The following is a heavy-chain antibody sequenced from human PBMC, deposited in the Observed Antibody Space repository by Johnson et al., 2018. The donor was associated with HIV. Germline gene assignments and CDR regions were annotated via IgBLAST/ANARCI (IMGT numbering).Heavy chain of an antibody. CDR2: ISGSGGST. J-gene: IGHJ3*02. CDR1: RLTFSSYA. D-gene: IGHD3-10*01. CDR3: ARDRGWGDAFDI. Sequence: VQPVESGGGVLRPGGSLRLSSAASRLTFSSYALRWVRQAPGMGLAWVSAISGSGGSTGYADSVKGRFTISRDNAKNSLYLQMNSLRAEDTALYYCARDRGWGDAFDIWGQGTMVTVSS. V-gene: IGHV3-20*03.